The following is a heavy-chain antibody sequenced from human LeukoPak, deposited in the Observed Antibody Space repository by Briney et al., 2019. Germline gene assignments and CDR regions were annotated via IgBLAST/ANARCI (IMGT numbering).Heavy chain of an antibody. CDR3: ATALVVASTVFDL. CDR1: GYSITSDYY. J-gene: IGHJ4*02. V-gene: IGHV4-38-2*02. D-gene: IGHD2-15*01. Sequence: SETLSLTCTVSGYSITSDYYWGWIRQAPGKGLEWIGSIYGSGSTFYNPSLKSRVTISVATSKNHFSLKLTSVTAADTAMYYCATALVVASTVFDLWGQGTLVTVSS. CDR2: IYGSGST.